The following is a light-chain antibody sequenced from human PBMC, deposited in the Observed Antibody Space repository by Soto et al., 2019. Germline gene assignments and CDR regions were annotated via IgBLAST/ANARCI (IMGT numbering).Light chain of an antibody. CDR1: SSNIGAAYS. CDR3: QSYESSRGGYV. CDR2: GDT. Sequence: QSVLTQPPSVSGAPGQSVTISGTRSSSNIGAAYSVHWYQQLPGTAPRLLIFGDTSRPSGVPDRFSASESGTSASLVITGLQAEDEADYYCQSYESSRGGYVFGTGTKVTVL. V-gene: IGLV1-40*01. J-gene: IGLJ1*01.